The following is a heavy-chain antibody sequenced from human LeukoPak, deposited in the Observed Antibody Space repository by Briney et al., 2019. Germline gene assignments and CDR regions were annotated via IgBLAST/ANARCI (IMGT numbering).Heavy chain of an antibody. V-gene: IGHV4-38-2*02. CDR1: GYSISSGYY. CDR2: IYHSGST. Sequence: PSETLSLTCTVSGYSISSGYYWGWIRQPPGKGLEWIGSIYHSGSTYYNPSLKSRVTISVDTSKNQFSLKLSSVTAADTAVYYCARVVDYFDSSGYYSAEFDYWGQGTLVTVSS. CDR3: ARVVDYFDSSGYYSAEFDY. D-gene: IGHD3-22*01. J-gene: IGHJ4*02.